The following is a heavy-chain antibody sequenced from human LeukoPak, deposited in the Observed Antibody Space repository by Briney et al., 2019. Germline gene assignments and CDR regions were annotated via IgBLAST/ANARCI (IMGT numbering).Heavy chain of an antibody. CDR3: AKGIYSSGWSYFDY. CDR1: VFTFSNSA. V-gene: IGHV3-23*01. Sequence: GGSLRLSCAASVFTFSNSAMSWVRQAPGKGLEWVSTLSGSGITTYYADYVKGRFTISTDNSKNTLYLQMNSLRAEDTAVYYCAKGIYSSGWSYFDYWGHGTLVTVSS. CDR2: LSGSGITT. D-gene: IGHD6-19*01. J-gene: IGHJ4*01.